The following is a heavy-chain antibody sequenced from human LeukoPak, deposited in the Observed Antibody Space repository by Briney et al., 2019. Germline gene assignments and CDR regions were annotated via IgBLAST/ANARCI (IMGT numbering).Heavy chain of an antibody. CDR2: IYYSGST. Sequence: SETLSLTCTVSGGSISSSSYYWGWIRQPPGKGLEWIGSIYYSGSTYYNPSLKSRVTISVDTSKNQFSLKLSSVTAADTAVYYCARPRGYSYGLGSWDHNWFDPWGQGTLVTVSS. J-gene: IGHJ5*02. D-gene: IGHD5-18*01. CDR1: GGSISSSSYY. V-gene: IGHV4-39*01. CDR3: ARPRGYSYGLGSWDHNWFDP.